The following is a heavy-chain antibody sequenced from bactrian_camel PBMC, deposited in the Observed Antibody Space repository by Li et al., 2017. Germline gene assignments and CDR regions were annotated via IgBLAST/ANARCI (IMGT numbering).Heavy chain of an antibody. CDR1: GFTFSSYC. D-gene: IGHD2*01. J-gene: IGHJ4*01. CDR3: AANTASPVGNLLRPRDYNS. CDR2: FDTAGGSA. V-gene: IGHV3S1*01. Sequence: HVQLVESGGGSVQPGGSLTLSCAASGFTFSSYCLGWFRHVPGKEREGVTGFDTAGGSAVYHGSVKGRFTVSQNNAKNMLYLQMNSLKPEDTAMYYCAANTASPVGNLLRPRDYNSWGQWTQVTVS.